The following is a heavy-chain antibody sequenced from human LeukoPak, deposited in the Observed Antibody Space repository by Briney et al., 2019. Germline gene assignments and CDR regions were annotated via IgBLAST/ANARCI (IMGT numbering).Heavy chain of an antibody. V-gene: IGHV3-48*04. CDR3: AKWVGALGSLDY. J-gene: IGHJ4*02. Sequence: GGSLRLSCAASGFTFGSYSMNWVRQAPGKGLEWLAYISSVSNAIYYADCVRGRFTISRDNAKNSLYLQMNSLRAEDTAVYYCAKWVGALGSLDYWGQGTLVTVSS. D-gene: IGHD1-26*01. CDR1: GFTFGSYS. CDR2: ISSVSNAI.